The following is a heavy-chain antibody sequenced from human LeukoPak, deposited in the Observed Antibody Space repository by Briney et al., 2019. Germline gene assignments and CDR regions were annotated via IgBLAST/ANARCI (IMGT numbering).Heavy chain of an antibody. J-gene: IGHJ1*01. V-gene: IGHV3-33*06. D-gene: IGHD6-13*01. CDR2: IWHTSMSA. Sequence: GSSLRLSCGTSGFNFTRHGMHWVRQAPGKGLEWVAVIWHTSMSAFYSDSVKGRFIISRDNSRNTLYLQMSNLRADGTAVYYCAKELGVPAAGWQIQQWGLGTLVTVSS. CDR3: AKELGVPAAGWQIQQ. CDR1: GFNFTRHG.